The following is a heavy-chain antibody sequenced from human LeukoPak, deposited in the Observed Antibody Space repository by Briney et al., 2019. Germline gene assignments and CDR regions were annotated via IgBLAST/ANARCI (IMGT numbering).Heavy chain of an antibody. CDR1: GGTFSSYA. CDR2: IIPIFGIA. D-gene: IGHD4-23*01. V-gene: IGHV1-69*04. J-gene: IGHJ4*02. CDR3: SHGGNSGY. Sequence: SVKVSCKASGGTFSSYAISWVRQAPGQGLEWMGRIIPIFGIANYAQKFQGRVTITADKSTSTAYMELSSLRSEDTAVYCCSHGGNSGYWGQGTLVTVSS.